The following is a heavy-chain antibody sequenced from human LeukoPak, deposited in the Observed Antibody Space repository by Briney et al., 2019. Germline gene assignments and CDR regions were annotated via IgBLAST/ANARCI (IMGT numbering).Heavy chain of an antibody. CDR3: AGEGARMVSPNMIGAFDI. D-gene: IGHD3-16*01. CDR2: ISSRSSII. CDR1: GFSFSTYT. J-gene: IGHJ3*02. V-gene: IGHV3-21*01. Sequence: GGSLRLSCAASGFSFSTYTMDWVRQAPGKGLEWVSSISSRSSIIYYADSVKGRFTISRDNAKNSLYLQMNSLRAEDTAVYYCAGEGARMVSPNMIGAFDIWGQGTMVTVSS.